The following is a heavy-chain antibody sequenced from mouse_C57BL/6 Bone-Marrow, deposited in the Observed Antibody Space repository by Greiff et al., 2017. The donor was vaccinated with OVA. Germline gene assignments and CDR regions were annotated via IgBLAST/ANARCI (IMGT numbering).Heavy chain of an antibody. Sequence: EVQLQQSGTVLARPGASVKMSCKTSGYTFTSYWMHWVKQRPGQGLEWIGAIYPGNSDTSYNQKFKGKAKLTAGTSASTAYMELSSLTNEDSAVYYCTSYYPWFAYWGQGTLVTVSA. CDR3: TSYYPWFAY. J-gene: IGHJ3*01. D-gene: IGHD1-1*01. CDR1: GYTFTSYW. CDR2: IYPGNSDT. V-gene: IGHV1-5*01.